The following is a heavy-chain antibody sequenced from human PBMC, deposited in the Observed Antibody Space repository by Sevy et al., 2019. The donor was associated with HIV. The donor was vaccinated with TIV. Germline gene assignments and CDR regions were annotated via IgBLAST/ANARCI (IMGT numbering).Heavy chain of an antibody. CDR3: AKDFRAVASENYFDY. J-gene: IGHJ4*02. D-gene: IGHD6-19*01. V-gene: IGHV3-9*01. Sequence: GGSLRLSCAASGFTFDDYAMHWVRQAPGKGLEWVSGISWNSGSIGYADSVKGRFTISRDNAKNSLYLQMNSLRAEDTALYYCAKDFRAVASENYFDYRGQGTLVTVSS. CDR1: GFTFDDYA. CDR2: ISWNSGSI.